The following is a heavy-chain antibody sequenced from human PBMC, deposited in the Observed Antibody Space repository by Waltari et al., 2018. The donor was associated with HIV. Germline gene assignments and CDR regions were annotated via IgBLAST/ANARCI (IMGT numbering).Heavy chain of an antibody. CDR3: AKDRDNPLGFFIDY. J-gene: IGHJ4*02. CDR1: GFTFSSYG. V-gene: IGHV3-30*18. CDR2: ISYDGSNK. Sequence: QVQLVESGGGVVQPGRSLRLSCAASGFTFSSYGMHWVRQAPGKGLEWVAVISYDGSNKYYADSVKGRFTISRDNSKNTLYLQMNSLRAEDTAVYYCAKDRDNPLGFFIDYWGQGTLVTVSS. D-gene: IGHD1-1*01.